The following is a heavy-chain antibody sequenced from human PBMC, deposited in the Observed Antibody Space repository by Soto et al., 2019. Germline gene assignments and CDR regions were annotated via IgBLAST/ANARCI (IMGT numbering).Heavy chain of an antibody. Sequence: SEALSLTCGVSGGPISSYYLGWIRQPPGEGLECIGYIYYSGSTNYNPHLKSRVTILVDTSKNQFSLKLSSVTAADTAVYYCARALGYCSGGSCLIFDYCGQGTQVTVSS. CDR3: ARALGYCSGGSCLIFDY. D-gene: IGHD2-15*01. V-gene: IGHV4-59*01. CDR2: IYYSGST. J-gene: IGHJ4*02. CDR1: GGPISSYY.